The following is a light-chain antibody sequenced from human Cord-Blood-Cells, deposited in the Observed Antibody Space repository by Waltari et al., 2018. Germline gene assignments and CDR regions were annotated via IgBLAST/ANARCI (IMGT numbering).Light chain of an antibody. CDR3: CSYSGRVV. V-gene: IGLV2-23*01. J-gene: IGLJ2*01. Sequence: QSALTQPASVSGSPGQSITISCTGHSSDVGSYNLVSWYQQHQGKDPKLMIYEGSKRPSVVCNRFSGSKSGNAASLTISGLQAGDEAYYYCCSYSGRVVFGGGTKLTVL. CDR2: EGS. CDR1: SSDVGSYNL.